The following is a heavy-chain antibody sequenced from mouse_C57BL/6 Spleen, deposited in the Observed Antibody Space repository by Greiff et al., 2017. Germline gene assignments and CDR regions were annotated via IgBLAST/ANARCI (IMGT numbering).Heavy chain of an antibody. CDR3: ARGDWDYAMDY. V-gene: IGHV1-53*01. J-gene: IGHJ4*01. D-gene: IGHD4-1*01. CDR2: INPSNGGT. CDR1: GYTFTSYW. Sequence: QVQLQQPGTELVKPGASVKLSCKASGYTFTSYWMHWVQQRPGQGLEWVGNINPSNGGTNYNEKFKSKATLTVDKSSSTAYMQLSSLTSEDSAVYYCARGDWDYAMDYWXXGTXVAVXS.